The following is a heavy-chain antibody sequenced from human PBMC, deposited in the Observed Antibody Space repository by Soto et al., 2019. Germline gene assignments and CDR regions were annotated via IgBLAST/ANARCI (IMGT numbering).Heavy chain of an antibody. Sequence: QVQLVQSGAEEKKPGASVKVSCKASGYTFTSYAMHWVRQAPGQRLEWMGWINAGNGNTKYSQKFQGRVTITRDTSASTVYMERSSLRSEDTAVYCCARVSGWYFLDYWGQGTLVTVSS. CDR3: ARVSGWYFLDY. J-gene: IGHJ4*02. CDR1: GYTFTSYA. CDR2: INAGNGNT. V-gene: IGHV1-3*05. D-gene: IGHD6-19*01.